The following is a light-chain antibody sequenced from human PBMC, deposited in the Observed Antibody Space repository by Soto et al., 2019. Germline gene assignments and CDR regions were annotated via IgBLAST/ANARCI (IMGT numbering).Light chain of an antibody. CDR1: SSDVGGYNY. V-gene: IGLV2-14*01. J-gene: IGLJ2*01. Sequence: QSALTQPASVSGSPGQSITISCTGTSSDVGGYNYVSWYQQYPGKAPKLMIYEVSNRPSGVSNRFSGSKSGNTASLTISGLQAEDEADYFCSSYASSRDVFFGGG. CDR3: SSYASSRDVF. CDR2: EVS.